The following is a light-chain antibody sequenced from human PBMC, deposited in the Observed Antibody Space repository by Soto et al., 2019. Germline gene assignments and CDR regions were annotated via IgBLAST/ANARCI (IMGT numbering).Light chain of an antibody. CDR3: QQYNNWPPRT. CDR1: QSVSSY. CDR2: DAS. V-gene: IGKV3-11*01. Sequence: EIVLTQSPATLPFSPGERATLSCRASQSVSSYLAWHQQKPGQAPRLLIYDASNRATGIPARFSGSGSGTEFTLTISSLQSEDFAVYYCQQYNNWPPRTFGQGTKVDIK. J-gene: IGKJ1*01.